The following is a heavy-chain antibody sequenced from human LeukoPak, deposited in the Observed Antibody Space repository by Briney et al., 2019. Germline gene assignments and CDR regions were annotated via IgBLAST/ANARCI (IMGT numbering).Heavy chain of an antibody. CDR3: ASPYYDILTGPVGAFDI. CDR1: GFTFSTYG. J-gene: IGHJ3*02. Sequence: GGSLRLSCAASGFTFSTYGMNWVRQAPGKGLEWVSTISGSGDNTYYADSVKGRFSISRDNSKNTLYLQVNGLRAEDTAVYYCASPYYDILTGPVGAFDIWGQGTMVTVSS. D-gene: IGHD3-9*01. CDR2: ISGSGDNT. V-gene: IGHV3-23*01.